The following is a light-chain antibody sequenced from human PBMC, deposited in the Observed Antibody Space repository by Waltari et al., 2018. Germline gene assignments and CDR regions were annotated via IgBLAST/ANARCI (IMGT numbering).Light chain of an antibody. Sequence: EIVLTQSPGTLSLSPGERTTLSCRASQTVSRNHLAWYQQKPGQAPRLLIYAASSRPPGIPDRFSGSGSGTEFTLTISRLEPEDFAVYYCQQYVSSPPGVTFGPGTKVAIK. J-gene: IGKJ3*01. CDR3: QQYVSSPPGVT. CDR1: QTVSRNH. V-gene: IGKV3-20*01. CDR2: AAS.